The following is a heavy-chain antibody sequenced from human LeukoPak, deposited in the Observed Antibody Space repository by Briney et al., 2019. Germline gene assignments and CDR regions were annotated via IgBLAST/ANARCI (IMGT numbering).Heavy chain of an antibody. CDR1: GVSISSHY. CDR3: AKHLTNAYYDMIWFDP. D-gene: IGHD3-22*01. J-gene: IGHJ5*02. CDR2: VYYSGST. Sequence: SETLSLTCSVSGVSISSHYWSWIRQPPGKGLEWIGYVYYSGSTNYNPYLKSRVTISVDTSKNQFSLKLRSVTAADTAVYYCAKHLTNAYYDMIWFDPWGQGTLVTVSS. V-gene: IGHV4-59*11.